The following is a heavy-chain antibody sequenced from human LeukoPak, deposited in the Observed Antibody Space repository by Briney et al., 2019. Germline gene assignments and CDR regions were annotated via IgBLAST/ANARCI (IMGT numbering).Heavy chain of an antibody. CDR3: ARARNYGDYVGY. J-gene: IGHJ4*02. D-gene: IGHD4-17*01. CDR1: GFTFSSYA. Sequence: GGSLRLSCAASGFTFSSYAMHWVRQAPGKGLEWVAVISYVGSNKYYADSVKGRFTISRDNSKNTLYLQMNSLRAEDTAVYYCARARNYGDYVGYWGQGTLVTVSS. CDR2: ISYVGSNK. V-gene: IGHV3-30-3*01.